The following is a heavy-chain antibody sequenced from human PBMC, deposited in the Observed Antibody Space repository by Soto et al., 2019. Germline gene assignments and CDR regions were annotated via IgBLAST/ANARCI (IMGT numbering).Heavy chain of an antibody. CDR3: ARQGFYSSSSDY. V-gene: IGHV4-59*05. Sequence: PSETLSLTCTVSGGSISSYYWSWIRQPPGKGLEWIGSIYYSGSTYYNPSLKSRVTISVDTSKNQFSLKLSSVTAADTAVYYCARQGFYSSSSDYWGQGTLVTVS. CDR2: IYYSGST. D-gene: IGHD6-6*01. CDR1: GGSISSYY. J-gene: IGHJ4*02.